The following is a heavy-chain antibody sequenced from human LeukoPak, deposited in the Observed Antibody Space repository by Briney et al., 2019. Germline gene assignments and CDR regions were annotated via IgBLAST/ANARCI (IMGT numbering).Heavy chain of an antibody. D-gene: IGHD1-7*01. Sequence: GGSLRLSCAASGFTFSSYDMNWVRQAPGKGLEWVSYISSSGSTIYYADSVRGRFAISRDNAKNSLYLQMNSLRAEDTAVYYCARDITGTTSYWGQGTLVTVSS. CDR3: ARDITGTTSY. CDR1: GFTFSSYD. V-gene: IGHV3-48*03. CDR2: ISSSGSTI. J-gene: IGHJ4*02.